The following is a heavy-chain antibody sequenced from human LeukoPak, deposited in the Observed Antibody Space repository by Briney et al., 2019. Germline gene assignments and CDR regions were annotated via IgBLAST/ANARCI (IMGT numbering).Heavy chain of an antibody. D-gene: IGHD3-16*02. J-gene: IGHJ3*02. CDR2: IYPGDSDT. Sequence: GQSLKISCKGSGYSFTNYWIGWVRQMPGKGLEWMGIIYPGDSDTTYKPSFQGQVTISADKSISTAYLQWSSLKASDTAMYYCARSRAETVPVWGSYRHHDAFDIWGQGTMVTVSS. V-gene: IGHV5-51*01. CDR3: ARSRAETVPVWGSYRHHDAFDI. CDR1: GYSFTNYW.